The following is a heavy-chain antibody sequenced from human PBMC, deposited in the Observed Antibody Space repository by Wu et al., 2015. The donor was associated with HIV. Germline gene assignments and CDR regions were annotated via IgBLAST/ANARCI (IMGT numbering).Heavy chain of an antibody. Sequence: QVQLVQSGAEVRKPGSSVRVSCKSSGGDFKKYTVNWARQAPGQGLEWVGTIVPILGIPDYAEKFQDRVTIYTDESATTGYMELNTLRFEDTAIYYCVSHSGNYPKGFDLWGQGTMVIVSS. D-gene: IGHD1-26*01. J-gene: IGHJ3*01. CDR1: GGDFKKYT. CDR3: VSHSGNYPKGFDL. CDR2: IVPILGIP. V-gene: IGHV1-69*16.